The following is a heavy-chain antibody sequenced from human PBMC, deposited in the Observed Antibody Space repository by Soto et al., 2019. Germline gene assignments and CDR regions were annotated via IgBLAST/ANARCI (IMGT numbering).Heavy chain of an antibody. CDR2: IYYSGST. V-gene: IGHV4-39*01. CDR1: GGSISSSSYY. J-gene: IGHJ5*02. D-gene: IGHD5-12*01. Sequence: SETLSLTCTVSGGSISSSSYYWGWIRQPPGKGLEWIGSIYYSGSTYYNPSLKSRVTISVDTSKNQFSLKLSSVTAADTAVYYCASQGSDSGYDTNWFDPWGQGTLVTVSS. CDR3: ASQGSDSGYDTNWFDP.